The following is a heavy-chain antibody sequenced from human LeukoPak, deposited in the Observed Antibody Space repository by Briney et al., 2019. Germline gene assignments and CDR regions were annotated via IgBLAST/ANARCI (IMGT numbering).Heavy chain of an antibody. V-gene: IGHV4-39*07. J-gene: IGHJ4*02. D-gene: IGHD6-6*01. CDR2: IYYSGST. CDR1: GGSISSSSYY. CDR3: AREGFDSSSGY. Sequence: KSSETLSLTCTVSGGSISSSSYYWGWIRQPPGKGLEWIGSIYYSGSTYYNPSLKSRVTISVDTSKNQFSLKLSSVTAADTAVYYCAREGFDSSSGYWGQGTLVTVSS.